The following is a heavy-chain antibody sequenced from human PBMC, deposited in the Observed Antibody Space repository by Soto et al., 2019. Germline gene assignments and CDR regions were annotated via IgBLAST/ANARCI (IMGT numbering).Heavy chain of an antibody. CDR3: ARRYSSSSIRSYYYYGMDV. V-gene: IGHV4-39*01. D-gene: IGHD6-6*01. CDR2: IYYSGST. CDR1: GGSISSSSYY. J-gene: IGHJ6*02. Sequence: PSETLSLTCTVSGGSISSSSYYWGWIRQPPGKGLEWIGSIYYSGSTYYNPSLKSRVTISVDTSKNQFSLKLSSVTAADTAVYYCARRYSSSSIRSYYYYGMDVWGQGTTVTVSS.